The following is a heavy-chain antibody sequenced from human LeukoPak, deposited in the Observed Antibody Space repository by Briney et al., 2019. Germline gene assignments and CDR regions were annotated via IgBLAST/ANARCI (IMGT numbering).Heavy chain of an antibody. CDR1: GGSISSYY. CDR3: ARPTIVGSTAGAFDI. J-gene: IGHJ3*02. CDR2: VYFSGTA. V-gene: IGHV4-59*08. D-gene: IGHD1-26*01. Sequence: TSEPLSLTCTVSGGSISSYYWSWIRQPPGKGLEWIGYVYFSGTASYNPSLESRVTISVDTSKDQFSLKLSSVTAADTAVYYCARPTIVGSTAGAFDIWGRGTMVTVSS.